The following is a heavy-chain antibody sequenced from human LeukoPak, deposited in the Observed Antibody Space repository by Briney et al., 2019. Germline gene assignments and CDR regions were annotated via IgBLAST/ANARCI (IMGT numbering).Heavy chain of an antibody. CDR2: IYYSRIT. CDR1: AVSISIYY. V-gene: IGHV4-59*01. Sequence: PSETLSLTCTFSAVSISIYYWTWIPQAPGKGLEWIGNIYYSRITNYNPHLKSRVTISVGTGKNQFSLKLSSVIAADPAVYYWARGLHNSGSHTGTDYWGQGSLVTV. D-gene: IGHD1-26*01. CDR3: ARGLHNSGSHTGTDY. J-gene: IGHJ4*02.